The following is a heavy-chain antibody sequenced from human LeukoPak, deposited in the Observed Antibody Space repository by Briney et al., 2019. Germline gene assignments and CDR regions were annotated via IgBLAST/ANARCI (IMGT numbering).Heavy chain of an antibody. Sequence: SETLSLTCAVYGGSFSGYYWSWIRQPPGKGLEWIGEINHSGSTNYNPSLKSRVTISVDTSKNQFSLQLNSVTPEDTAVYYCARTKYSGSYYYYGMDVWGQGTTVTVSS. CDR1: GGSFSGYY. CDR2: INHSGST. J-gene: IGHJ6*02. D-gene: IGHD1-26*01. V-gene: IGHV4-34*01. CDR3: ARTKYSGSYYYYGMDV.